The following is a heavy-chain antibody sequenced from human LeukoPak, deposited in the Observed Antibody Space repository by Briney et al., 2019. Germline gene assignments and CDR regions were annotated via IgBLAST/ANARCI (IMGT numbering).Heavy chain of an antibody. CDR2: VYYSGST. V-gene: IGHV4-39*07. D-gene: IGHD6-13*01. CDR3: AGYRFYYFDY. Sequence: SETLSLTCTVSGGSISSGSYYWGWIRQPPGKGLEWIGSVYYSGSTYYTPSLKSRVTISVDTSKNQFSLKLSSVTAADTAVYYCAGYRFYYFDYWGQGTLVTVSS. J-gene: IGHJ4*02. CDR1: GGSISSGSYY.